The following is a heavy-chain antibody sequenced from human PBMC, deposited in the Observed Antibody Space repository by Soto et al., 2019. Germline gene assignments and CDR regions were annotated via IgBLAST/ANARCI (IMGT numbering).Heavy chain of an antibody. CDR3: ARSPPSGSYYAYYYYGMDV. CDR2: IYYSGST. D-gene: IGHD3-10*01. CDR1: GGSISSYY. J-gene: IGHJ6*02. V-gene: IGHV4-59*01. Sequence: SSETLSLTCTVSGGSISSYYWSWIRQPPGKGLEWIGYIYYSGSTNYNPSLKSRVTISVDTSKNQFSLKLSSVTAADTAVYYCARSPPSGSYYAYYYYGMDVWGQGTTVTVSS.